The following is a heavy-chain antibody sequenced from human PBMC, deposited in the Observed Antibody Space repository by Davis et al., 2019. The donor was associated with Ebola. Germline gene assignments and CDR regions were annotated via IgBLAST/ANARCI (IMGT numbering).Heavy chain of an antibody. CDR2: INPNDGRT. D-gene: IGHD5-12*01. V-gene: IGHV1-46*01. CDR1: GYTFTNYY. J-gene: IGHJ3*02. Sequence: AASVKVSCKASGYTFTNYYMHWVRQAPGQGLEWMGMINPNDGRTIYAQKFQGRVTVTRDTSTTTVYMDLSSLRSEDTAVYYCARDRVYSGYAFRSIGAFDIWGQGTMVTVSS. CDR3: ARDRVYSGYAFRSIGAFDI.